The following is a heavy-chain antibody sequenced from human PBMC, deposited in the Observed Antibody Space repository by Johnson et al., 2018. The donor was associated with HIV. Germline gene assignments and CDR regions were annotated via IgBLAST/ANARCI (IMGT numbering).Heavy chain of an antibody. CDR2: ISYDESNK. CDR1: GFTFSNYW. D-gene: IGHD6-13*01. Sequence: VRLVESWGGVVQPGRSLRLSCAASGFTFSNYWMSWVRQATGKGLEWVAVISYDESNKYYADSVQGRFTISRDNSKTTLFLQMNSLRAEDTAVYYCARDPAAAALRAFDIWGQGTMVTVSS. V-gene: IGHV3-30*03. J-gene: IGHJ3*02. CDR3: ARDPAAAALRAFDI.